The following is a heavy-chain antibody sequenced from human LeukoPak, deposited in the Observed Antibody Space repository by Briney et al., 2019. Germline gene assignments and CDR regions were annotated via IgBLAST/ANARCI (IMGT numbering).Heavy chain of an antibody. J-gene: IGHJ4*02. CDR1: GYSISSGYC. V-gene: IGHV4-38-2*02. Sequence: ETLPLTCTVSGYSISSGYCWGWIRQPPGKGLEWIGTIYHDGRTYFNPSLKSRVTISVDTSKNQFSLKLSSVTAADTAVYYCARVAQTYYFDYWGQGTLVTVSS. CDR3: ARVAQTYYFDY. CDR2: IYHDGRT.